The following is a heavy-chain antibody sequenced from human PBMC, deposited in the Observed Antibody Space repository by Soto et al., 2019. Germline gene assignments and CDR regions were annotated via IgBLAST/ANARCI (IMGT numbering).Heavy chain of an antibody. CDR3: ARGHDFWSGLYYMDV. Sequence: QVQLVQSGAEVKKPGASVKVSCKASGYTFTSYAMHWVRQAPGQRLEWMGWINAGNGNTKYSQKFQGRVTITRDTSASTAYMELSSLRSEHTAVYYCARGHDFWSGLYYMDVWGKGTTVTVSS. CDR2: INAGNGNT. V-gene: IGHV1-3*01. J-gene: IGHJ6*03. D-gene: IGHD3-3*01. CDR1: GYTFTSYA.